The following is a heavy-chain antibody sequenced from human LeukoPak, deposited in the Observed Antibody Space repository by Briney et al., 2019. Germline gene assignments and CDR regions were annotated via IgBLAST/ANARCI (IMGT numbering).Heavy chain of an antibody. CDR3: ARRPTRRAYYYDSSGYYYVAAFDI. CDR1: GGSISSGSYY. Sequence: TLSLTCTVSGGSISSGSYYWSWIRQPAGKGLEWIGRIYSSGSTNYKYSLKSRVTISVDTSKNQFSLKLSSVTAADPAVYYCARRPTRRAYYYDSSGYYYVAAFDIWGQGTMVTVSS. D-gene: IGHD3-22*01. J-gene: IGHJ3*02. CDR2: IYSSGST. V-gene: IGHV4-61*02.